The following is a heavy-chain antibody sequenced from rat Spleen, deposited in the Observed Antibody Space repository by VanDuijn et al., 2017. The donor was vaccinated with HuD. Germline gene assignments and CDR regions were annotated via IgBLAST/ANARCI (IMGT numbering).Heavy chain of an antibody. D-gene: IGHD1-2*01. CDR3: ARKQLTFDY. J-gene: IGHJ2*01. CDR2: ISYDGSST. V-gene: IGHV5-29*01. Sequence: EVQLVESGGGLVQPGRSLKLSCAASGFTFSNYGMAWVRQAPTKGLEWVATISYDGSSTYYRDSVKGRFTISRDNAKSTLSRQMDSLRSEDTATYYCARKQLTFDYWGQGVMVTVSS. CDR1: GFTFSNYG.